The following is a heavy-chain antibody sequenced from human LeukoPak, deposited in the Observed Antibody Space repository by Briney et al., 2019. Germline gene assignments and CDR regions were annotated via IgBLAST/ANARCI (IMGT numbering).Heavy chain of an antibody. CDR1: GFTFSSYG. CDR3: ARVFEYDSSGSDY. D-gene: IGHD3-22*01. CDR2: IRYDGSNK. Sequence: RGSLRLSCAASGFTFSSYGMHLVRQAPGKGLEWVAFIRYDGSNKYYADSVKGRFTISRDNSKNTLYLQMNSLRAEDTAVYYCARVFEYDSSGSDYWGQGTLVTVSS. V-gene: IGHV3-30*02. J-gene: IGHJ4*02.